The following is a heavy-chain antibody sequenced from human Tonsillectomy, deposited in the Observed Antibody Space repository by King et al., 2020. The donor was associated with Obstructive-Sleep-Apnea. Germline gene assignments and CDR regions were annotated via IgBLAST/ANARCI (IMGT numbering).Heavy chain of an antibody. CDR1: GYRFTNYW. D-gene: IGHD3-10*01. CDR3: ARDEKGDYHGTETSYFGGAFGY. J-gene: IGHJ4*02. CDR2: IYPDDSNT. V-gene: IGHV5-51*01. Sequence: VQLVESGAEVKKPGESLKITCKGSGYRFTNYWIAWVRQMPGKGLESMGIIYPDDSNTKYSPSFEGQVTISADKSISTAYLQWSSLKASETAMYYCARDEKGDYHGTETSYFGGAFGYWGQGNLFIVSS.